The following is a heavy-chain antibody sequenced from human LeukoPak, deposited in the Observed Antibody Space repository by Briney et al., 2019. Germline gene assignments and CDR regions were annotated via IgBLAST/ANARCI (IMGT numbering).Heavy chain of an antibody. D-gene: IGHD3-10*01. V-gene: IGHV3-23*01. Sequence: RTGGSLRLSCVVSGITVSNYAINWVRQAPGKGLEWVSGFSGSAGGTKYADSVKGRFTISRDNSLNTVYLQMNSLRAEDTAVYFCAKRGIVIRGILIIGFHKEAYYFDYWGQGILVTVSS. CDR1: GITVSNYA. CDR3: AKRGIVIRGILIIGFHKEAYYFDY. J-gene: IGHJ4*02. CDR2: FSGSAGGT.